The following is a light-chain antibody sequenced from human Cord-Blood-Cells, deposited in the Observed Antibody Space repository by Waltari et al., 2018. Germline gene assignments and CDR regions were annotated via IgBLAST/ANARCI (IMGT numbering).Light chain of an antibody. CDR2: RNN. CDR1: SSNIGSNY. J-gene: IGLJ2*01. CDR3: AAWDDSLSGPV. V-gene: IGLV1-47*01. Sequence: VLTQPPSASGTPGQRVTISCSGSSSNIGSNYVYWYQQLPVTAPKLLIYRNNQRPSGLPDRFSGSKSGTSASLAISGLRSEDEADYYCAAWDDSLSGPVFGGGTKLTVL.